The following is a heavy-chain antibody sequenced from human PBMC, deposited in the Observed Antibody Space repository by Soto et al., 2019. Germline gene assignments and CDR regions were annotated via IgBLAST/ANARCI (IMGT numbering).Heavy chain of an antibody. CDR3: AKTSGWFNT. Sequence: GGSLRLSCAASGFPFSSTDMTWVRQAHGKGLEWVSTIDGSGGTTYYADSVKGRFTISRDNSINTVFLQMKSLRADDTALYFCAKTSGWFNTWGQGALVTVSS. CDR2: IDGSGGTT. J-gene: IGHJ5*02. D-gene: IGHD3-10*01. CDR1: GFPFSSTD. V-gene: IGHV3-23*01.